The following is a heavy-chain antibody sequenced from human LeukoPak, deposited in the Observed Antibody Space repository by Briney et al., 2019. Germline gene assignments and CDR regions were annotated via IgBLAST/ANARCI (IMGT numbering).Heavy chain of an antibody. CDR2: ISYDGSNK. CDR3: AREGDKKRVPAAILDY. D-gene: IGHD2-2*02. Sequence: PGGSLRLSCAASGFTVSSNYMSWVRQAPGKGLEWVAVISYDGSNKYYADSVKGRFTISRDNSKNTLYLQMNSLRAEDTAVYYCAREGDKKRVPAAILDYWGQGTLVTVSS. V-gene: IGHV3-30-3*01. CDR1: GFTVSSNY. J-gene: IGHJ4*02.